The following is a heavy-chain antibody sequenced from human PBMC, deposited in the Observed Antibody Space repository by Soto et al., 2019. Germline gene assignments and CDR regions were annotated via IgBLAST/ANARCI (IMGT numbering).Heavy chain of an antibody. V-gene: IGHV3-33*01. CDR2: IWYDGSNK. J-gene: IGHJ5*02. Sequence: GGSLRLSCAASGFTFSSYGMHWVRQAPGKGLEWVAVIWYDGSNKYYADSVKGRFTISRDNSKNTLYLQMNSLRAEDTAVYYCARNNRDNWFDPWGQGTLVTVSS. CDR3: ARNNRDNWFDP. CDR1: GFTFSSYG.